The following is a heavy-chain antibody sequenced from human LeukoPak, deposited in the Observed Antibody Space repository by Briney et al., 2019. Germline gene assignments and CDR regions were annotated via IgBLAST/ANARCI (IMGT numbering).Heavy chain of an antibody. CDR3: SRSPQRLILDY. Sequence: HGESPKISCTGSGYSFTSYWISWVRQMPGKGLEWMGRIDPSDSYTNYSPSFQGHVTISADKSINTAYLQWTSLKASDTAMYYCSRSPQRLILDYWGQGTLVTVSS. V-gene: IGHV5-10-1*01. D-gene: IGHD3-22*01. J-gene: IGHJ4*02. CDR1: GYSFTSYW. CDR2: IDPSDSYT.